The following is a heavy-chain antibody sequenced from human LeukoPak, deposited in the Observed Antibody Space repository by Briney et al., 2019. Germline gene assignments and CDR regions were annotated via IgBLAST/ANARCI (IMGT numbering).Heavy chain of an antibody. D-gene: IGHD1-7*01. CDR1: GFTFSSYS. CDR3: ARESNWNYVDFHY. Sequence: GGSLRLSCAASGFTFSSYSMNWVRQAPGKGLEWVSSISSSSSYIYYADSVKGRFTISRDNAKNSLYLQMNSLRAEDTAVYYCARESNWNYVDFHYWGQGTLVTVSS. CDR2: ISSSSSYI. J-gene: IGHJ4*02. V-gene: IGHV3-21*01.